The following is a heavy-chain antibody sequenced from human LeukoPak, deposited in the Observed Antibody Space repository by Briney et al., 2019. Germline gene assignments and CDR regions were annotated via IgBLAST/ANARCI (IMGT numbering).Heavy chain of an antibody. CDR1: GFTFSSYW. Sequence: PGGSLRLSCAASGFTFSSYWMNWVRQDPGRGLEWVSSITGAGDTTFYPESVKGRFTISRDNSKNMLYLQMNSLRVEDTALYFCVRDRNYYEALQRSYWGQGTLVTVSS. V-gene: IGHV3-23*01. CDR3: VRDRNYYEALQRSY. D-gene: IGHD3-3*01. J-gene: IGHJ4*02. CDR2: ITGAGDTT.